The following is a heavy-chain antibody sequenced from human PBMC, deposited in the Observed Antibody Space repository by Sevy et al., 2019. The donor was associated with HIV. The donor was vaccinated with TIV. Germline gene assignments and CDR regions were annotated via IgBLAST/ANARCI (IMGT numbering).Heavy chain of an antibody. CDR3: TRSAAEAKNFYCGGDCYSDY. J-gene: IGHJ4*02. CDR1: GYTFTGYY. CDR2: INPNGGGT. D-gene: IGHD2-21*02. V-gene: IGHV1-2*02. Sequence: ASVKVSCKASGYTFTGYYLHWVRQAPGQGLEWMGWINPNGGGTNYAPKFQGRVTMTRDTSISPDSMELSRLRSDDTAVYYCTRSAAEAKNFYCGGDCYSDYWGQGTLVTVSS.